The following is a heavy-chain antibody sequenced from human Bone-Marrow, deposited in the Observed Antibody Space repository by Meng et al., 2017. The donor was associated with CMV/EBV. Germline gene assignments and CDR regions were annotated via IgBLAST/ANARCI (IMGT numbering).Heavy chain of an antibody. CDR3: ARDRRFTYYYDSSGYAY. J-gene: IGHJ4*02. V-gene: IGHV3-7*01. CDR1: GFTFRDQY. CDR2: IKQDGSEK. D-gene: IGHD3-22*01. Sequence: SCAASGFTFRDQYMSWVRQAPGKGLEWVANIKQDGSEKYYVDSVKGRFTISRDNAKNSLYLQMNSLRAEDTAVYYCARDRRFTYYYDSSGYAYWGQGTLVTVSS.